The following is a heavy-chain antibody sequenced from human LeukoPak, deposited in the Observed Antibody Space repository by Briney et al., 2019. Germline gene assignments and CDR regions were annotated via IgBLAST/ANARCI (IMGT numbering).Heavy chain of an antibody. CDR2: SSTTSNTK. Sequence: PGGSLRLSCAASGFTFSDYYMTWLRQAPGKGLEWISYSSTTSNTKYYADSVKGRFTIARDNAKSTLYLQMSSLRVEDTGVYYCARLWLARRGTPWFDPWGQGTLVTVSS. V-gene: IGHV3-11*01. CDR3: ARLWLARRGTPWFDP. D-gene: IGHD6-19*01. J-gene: IGHJ5*02. CDR1: GFTFSDYY.